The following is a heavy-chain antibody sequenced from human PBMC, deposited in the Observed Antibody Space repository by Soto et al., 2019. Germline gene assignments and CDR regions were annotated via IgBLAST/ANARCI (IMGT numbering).Heavy chain of an antibody. V-gene: IGHV3-23*01. CDR3: ANGGTYYYYGMDV. CDR2: ISGSGGST. CDR1: GFTFSSDA. Sequence: PGGSLRLSCAASGFTFSSDAMSWVRQAPGKGLEWVSAISGSGGSTYYADSVKGRFTISRDNSKNTLYLQMNSLRAEDTAVYYCANGGTYYYYGMDVWGQGTTVTVSS. J-gene: IGHJ6*02.